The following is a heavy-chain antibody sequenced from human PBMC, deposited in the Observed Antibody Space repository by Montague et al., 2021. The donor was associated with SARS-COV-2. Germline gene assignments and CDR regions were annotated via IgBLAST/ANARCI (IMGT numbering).Heavy chain of an antibody. CDR1: GGSISGYY. D-gene: IGHD3-10*01. V-gene: IGHV4-34*01. CDR2: INQSGRT. Sequence: SETLSLTCAVYGGSISGYYWSWIRQPPEKGLEWSGEINQSGRTNNNPSLKSRVIISVDTSKNQFSLKLSSVTAADTAVYYCARRGRSVWGVTVSAELDYWGQGILVIVSS. CDR3: ARRGRSVWGVTVSAELDY. J-gene: IGHJ4*02.